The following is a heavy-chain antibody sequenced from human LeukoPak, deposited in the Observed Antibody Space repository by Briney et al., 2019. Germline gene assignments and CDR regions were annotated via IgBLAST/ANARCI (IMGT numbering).Heavy chain of an antibody. Sequence: SGGSLKLSCAASGLSFSGSAMHWVRQASGRGLEWLGRIRSKANSYVTAYAASGNGRFIISRDDSRNTAYLQMNSLQTEDTAVYYCTRHSDKYCSGAGCYVYNFYGMDVWGQGTTVTVSS. V-gene: IGHV3-73*01. CDR2: IRSKANSYVT. J-gene: IGHJ6*02. D-gene: IGHD2-15*01. CDR1: GLSFSGSA. CDR3: TRHSDKYCSGAGCYVYNFYGMDV.